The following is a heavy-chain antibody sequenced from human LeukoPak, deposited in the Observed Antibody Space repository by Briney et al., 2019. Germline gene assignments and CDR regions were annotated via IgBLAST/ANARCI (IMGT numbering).Heavy chain of an antibody. CDR1: GFAVSTSW. Sequence: GGSLRLSCAASGFAVSTSWMGWVRQAPGKGLEWVASLQDDGSHQYYVDSAKGRFTISRENAKNSLFLQMSSLRAEDTAVYYCARAQYYDILTGYYPFVYWGQGTLVTVSS. CDR3: ARAQYYDILTGYYPFVY. CDR2: LQDDGSHQ. V-gene: IGHV3-7*01. J-gene: IGHJ4*02. D-gene: IGHD3-9*01.